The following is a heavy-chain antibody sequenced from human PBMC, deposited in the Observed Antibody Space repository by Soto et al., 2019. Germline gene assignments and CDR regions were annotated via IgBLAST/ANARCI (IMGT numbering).Heavy chain of an antibody. CDR3: ARGDPYYDSSGSNGLDP. CDR2: IIPIFGTA. D-gene: IGHD3-22*01. Sequence: QVQLVQSGAEVKKPGSSVKVSCKASGGTFSSYAISWVRQAPGQGLEWMGGIIPIFGTANYAQKFQGRVTITADESTSTADMELSSLRAEDTAVYYCARGDPYYDSSGSNGLDPWGQGTLVTVSS. CDR1: GGTFSSYA. J-gene: IGHJ5*02. V-gene: IGHV1-69*12.